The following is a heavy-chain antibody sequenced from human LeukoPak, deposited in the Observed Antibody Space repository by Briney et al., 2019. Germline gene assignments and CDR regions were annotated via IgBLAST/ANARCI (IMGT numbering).Heavy chain of an antibody. J-gene: IGHJ4*02. CDR2: IYYSGST. CDR1: GGSLSSSSYY. D-gene: IGHD3-22*01. CDR3: ARRKDGYSFDY. Sequence: SETLSLTCTVSGGSLSSSSYYWGWIRQPPGKGLEWIGSIYYSGSTYYNPSLKSRVTISVDTSKNQFSLKLSSVTAADTAVYYCARRKDGYSFDYWGQGTLVTASS. V-gene: IGHV4-39*01.